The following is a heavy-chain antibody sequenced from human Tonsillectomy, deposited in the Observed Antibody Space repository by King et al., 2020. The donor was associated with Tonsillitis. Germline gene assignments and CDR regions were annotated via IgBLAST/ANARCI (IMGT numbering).Heavy chain of an antibody. Sequence: VQLVESGAEVKKPGESLRISCKGSGYSFTNYYITWVRQMPGKGLEWMGRIDPSDSYTNYSQSFQGQVTISADKSISTAYLQWSSLKASDTAMYYCARLIGEYTSEPEWVFDYWGQGTLVTVSS. CDR3: ARLIGEYTSEPEWVFDY. D-gene: IGHD6-19*01. CDR1: GYSFTNYY. V-gene: IGHV5-10-1*03. J-gene: IGHJ4*02. CDR2: IDPSDSYT.